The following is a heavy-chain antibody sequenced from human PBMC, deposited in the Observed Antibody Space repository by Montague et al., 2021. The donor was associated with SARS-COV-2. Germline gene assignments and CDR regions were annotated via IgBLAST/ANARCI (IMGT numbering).Heavy chain of an antibody. CDR3: ARMCVPAHGTSAASYSDY. CDR2: ISYSGRT. Sequence: TLSLTCIVSGGSISSDDSYWTWVRQHPRKGLEWIGYISYSGRTSYNVSLKSRLTISADTSDNQFSLKLTSMTAADTAVYYCARMCVPAHGTSAASYSDYWGRGTLVTVSS. CDR1: GGSISSDDSY. J-gene: IGHJ4*02. V-gene: IGHV4-31*03. D-gene: IGHD6-13*01.